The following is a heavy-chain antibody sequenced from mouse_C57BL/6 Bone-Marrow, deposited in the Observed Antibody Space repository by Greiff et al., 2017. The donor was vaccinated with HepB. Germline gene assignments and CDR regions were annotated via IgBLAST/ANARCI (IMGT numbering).Heavy chain of an antibody. CDR3: ARWADDYDGFAY. CDR2: INPNNGGT. J-gene: IGHJ3*01. CDR1: GYTFTDYN. V-gene: IGHV1-18*01. Sequence: VQLQQSGPELVKPGASVKIPCKASGYTFTDYNMDWVKQSHGKSLEWIGDINPNNGGTIYNQKFKGKTTLTVDKSYSTAYMELRSLTSEDTAVYYYARWADDYDGFAYWGQGTLVTVSA. D-gene: IGHD2-4*01.